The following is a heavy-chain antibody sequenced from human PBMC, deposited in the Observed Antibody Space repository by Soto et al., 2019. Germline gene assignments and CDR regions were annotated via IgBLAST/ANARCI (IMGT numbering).Heavy chain of an antibody. CDR2: ISAYNGNT. CDR1: GYTFTSYG. Sequence: ASVKVSCKASGYTFTSYGISWVRQDPGQGLEWMGWISAYNGNTKYAQKLQGRVTMTTDTSTSTAYMELRSLRSDDTAVYYCARLQYSYGSWGSNNYYYYGMDVWGQGTTVTVSS. J-gene: IGHJ6*02. V-gene: IGHV1-18*01. D-gene: IGHD5-18*01. CDR3: ARLQYSYGSWGSNNYYYYGMDV.